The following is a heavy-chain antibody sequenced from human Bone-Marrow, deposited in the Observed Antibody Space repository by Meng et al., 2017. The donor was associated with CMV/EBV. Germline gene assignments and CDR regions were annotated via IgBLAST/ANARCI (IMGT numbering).Heavy chain of an antibody. CDR2: ISSSGSTI. D-gene: IGHD2-15*01. Sequence: GGSLRLSCAASGFTFSSYEMNWVRQAPGKGLEWVSYISSSGSTIYYADSVKGRFTISRDNAKNSLYLQMNSLRAEDTAVYYCARSSRVVDVYYYYGMDVWGQGTMVTVYS. J-gene: IGHJ6*02. CDR3: ARSSRVVDVYYYYGMDV. V-gene: IGHV3-48*03. CDR1: GFTFSSYE.